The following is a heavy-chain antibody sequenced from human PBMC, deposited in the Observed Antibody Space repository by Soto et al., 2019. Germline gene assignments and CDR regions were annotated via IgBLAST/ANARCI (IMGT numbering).Heavy chain of an antibody. D-gene: IGHD5-18*01. Sequence: ASVKVSGKASGYTFTSYGISWVRQAPGQGLEWMGWISAYNGNTNYAQKLQGRVTMTTDTSTSTAYMELRSLRSDDTAVYYCARDKGHSSSYYYGMDVWGQGTTVTVSS. CDR3: ARDKGHSSSYYYGMDV. CDR1: GYTFTSYG. CDR2: ISAYNGNT. V-gene: IGHV1-18*01. J-gene: IGHJ6*02.